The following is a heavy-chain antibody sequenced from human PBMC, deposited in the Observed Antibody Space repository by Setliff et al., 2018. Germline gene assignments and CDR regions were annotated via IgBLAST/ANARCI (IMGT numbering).Heavy chain of an antibody. CDR3: ARDNTILGATDH. Sequence: PSETLSLTCAVYGDSFSDYYWSWIRQPPGKGLEWIEEINHSGSPNYNPSLKSRVTMSVDTSKNQFSLKLTSLTAADTAVYFCARDNTILGATDHWGQGTLVTVSS. CDR1: GDSFSDYY. J-gene: IGHJ5*02. CDR2: INHSGSP. V-gene: IGHV4-34*01. D-gene: IGHD1-26*01.